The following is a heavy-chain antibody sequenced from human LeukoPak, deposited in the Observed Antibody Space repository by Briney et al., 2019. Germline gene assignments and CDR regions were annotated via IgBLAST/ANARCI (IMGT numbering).Heavy chain of an antibody. V-gene: IGHV1-69*06. J-gene: IGHJ3*02. CDR3: ARVVGITGTTGAFDI. D-gene: IGHD1-20*01. Sequence: SVKVSCKASGGTFSSYAISWVRQAPGQGLEWMGGIIPIFGTANYAQKFQGRVTITADKSTSTAYMELSSLRSEDTAVYYCARVVGITGTTGAFDIWGQGTMVTVSS. CDR1: GGTFSSYA. CDR2: IIPIFGTA.